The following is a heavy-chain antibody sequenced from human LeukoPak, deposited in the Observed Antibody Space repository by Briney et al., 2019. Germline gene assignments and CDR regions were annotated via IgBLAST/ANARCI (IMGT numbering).Heavy chain of an antibody. D-gene: IGHD3-10*01. CDR2: IWYDGSNK. Sequence: GGSQRLSCAASGFTVSSYGMHWVRQAPGKGLEWVAVIWYDGSNKYYADSVKGRFTISRDNSKNTLYLQMNSLRAEDTAVYYCAKEGRYYGSGSLDYWGQGTLVTVSS. J-gene: IGHJ4*02. V-gene: IGHV3-33*06. CDR3: AKEGRYYGSGSLDY. CDR1: GFTVSSYG.